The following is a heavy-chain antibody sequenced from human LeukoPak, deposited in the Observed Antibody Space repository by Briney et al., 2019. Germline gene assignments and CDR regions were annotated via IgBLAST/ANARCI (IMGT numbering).Heavy chain of an antibody. Sequence: GGSLRLSCAASGFTFTRYWMCWIRQAPGKGLEWVANIHQDGSRQYYLDSVEGRFTISRDNAKNSLYLQMDNLRAEDTAVYYCSNGIYSSSYWGRGTLVTVSS. V-gene: IGHV3-7*01. J-gene: IGHJ4*02. CDR1: GFTFTRYW. D-gene: IGHD6-6*01. CDR2: IHQDGSRQ. CDR3: SNGIYSSSY.